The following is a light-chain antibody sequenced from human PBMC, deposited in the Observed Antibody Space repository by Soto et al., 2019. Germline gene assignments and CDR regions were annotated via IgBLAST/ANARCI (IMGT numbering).Light chain of an antibody. V-gene: IGKV1-39*01. J-gene: IGKJ3*01. Sequence: EIQMTQAPSSLSASVGDRVTITCRASQSITTSLSWHQQKPGKAPKVLIYGASKLQGRVPLRFRGSGSGTDFTLTISSLQPEDFAAYYCQQSSSTPCTFGPGTRLDV. CDR2: GAS. CDR1: QSITTS. CDR3: QQSSSTPCT.